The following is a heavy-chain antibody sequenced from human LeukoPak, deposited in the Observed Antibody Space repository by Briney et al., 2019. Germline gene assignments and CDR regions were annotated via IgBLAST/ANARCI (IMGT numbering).Heavy chain of an antibody. CDR1: GFTFSNFP. Sequence: GGSLRLSCAASGFTFSNFPIHWVRQAPGKGLEWVAFIRYDGSNKYYADSVKGRFTISRDNSKNTLYLQMNSLRAEDTAVYYCAKEGPGYSSGWMPVDYWGQGTLVTVSS. D-gene: IGHD6-19*01. V-gene: IGHV3-30*02. J-gene: IGHJ4*02. CDR3: AKEGPGYSSGWMPVDY. CDR2: IRYDGSNK.